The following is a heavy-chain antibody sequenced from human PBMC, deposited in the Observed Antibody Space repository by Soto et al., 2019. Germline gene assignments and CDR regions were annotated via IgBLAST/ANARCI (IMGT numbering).Heavy chain of an antibody. CDR3: AXVPTIRITGPTTNWFDP. V-gene: IGHV1-8*02. CDR1: GYSFSTYD. D-gene: IGHD1-20*01. Sequence: ASVKVSCKASGYSFSTYDINWVRQAPGQGLEWMGWMNPSAGTTGSAQKFQGRVTMTWDTSISTAYMELSSLTSEDTAVYYCAXVPTIRITGPTTNWFDPWGQGTLVTVSS. CDR2: MNPSAGTT. J-gene: IGHJ5*02.